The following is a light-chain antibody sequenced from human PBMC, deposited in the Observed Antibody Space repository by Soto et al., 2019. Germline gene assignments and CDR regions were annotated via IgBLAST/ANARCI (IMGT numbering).Light chain of an antibody. CDR2: DVS. J-gene: IGLJ1*01. Sequence: QSVLTQPASVSGSPGQSITISCTGTSSDVGAYNYDSWYQQYPGEAPKVIIYDVSHRPAGGSNRFSGSHSGNTASLTISGLPVADEADYYCNSYTSSSTYVFATGSTVTLL. CDR3: NSYTSSSTYV. CDR1: SSDVGAYNY. V-gene: IGLV2-14*01.